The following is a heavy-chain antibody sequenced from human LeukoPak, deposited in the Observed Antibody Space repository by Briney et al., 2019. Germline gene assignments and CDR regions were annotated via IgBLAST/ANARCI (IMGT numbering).Heavy chain of an antibody. V-gene: IGHV3-23*01. J-gene: IGHJ4*02. CDR3: AKDPTAYCGGDCYHDY. Sequence: GGSLRLSCAASGFTFSSYAMSWVRQAPGKGLEWVSAISGSGGSTYYADSVKGRFTISRDNTKNTLYLQMNSLRAEDPAVYYCAKDPTAYCGGDCYHDYWGQGTLVTVSS. CDR2: ISGSGGST. D-gene: IGHD2-21*02. CDR1: GFTFSSYA.